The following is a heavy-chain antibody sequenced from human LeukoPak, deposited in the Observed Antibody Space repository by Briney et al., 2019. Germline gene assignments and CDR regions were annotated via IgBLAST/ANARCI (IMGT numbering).Heavy chain of an antibody. Sequence: SETLSLTCAVSGGSISSGDYSWSWIRQPPGKGLEWIGNIYYSGSTYYNPSLKSRVNISVDTSKNQFSLKLTSVTAADTAVYYCARSQFYGSGSYEGRWSDPWGQGTLVTVSS. CDR1: GGSISSGDYS. CDR3: ARSQFYGSGSYEGRWSDP. CDR2: IYYSGST. D-gene: IGHD3-10*01. V-gene: IGHV4-30-4*07. J-gene: IGHJ5*02.